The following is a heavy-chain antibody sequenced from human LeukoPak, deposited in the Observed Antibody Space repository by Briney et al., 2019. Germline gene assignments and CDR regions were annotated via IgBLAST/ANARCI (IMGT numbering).Heavy chain of an antibody. J-gene: IGHJ4*02. CDR2: ISSSDNT. CDR3: VKGRISEDGLDF. Sequence: GGSLRLSCAASGFDLGHYEVNWVRQAPGKGLDWVSSISSSDNTYYADSVKGRFTISRDNSKNMLYLQMNSLRAEDTAVYYCVKGRISEDGLDFWGQGTLVTVSS. V-gene: IGHV3-23*01. CDR1: GFDLGHYE. D-gene: IGHD6-13*01.